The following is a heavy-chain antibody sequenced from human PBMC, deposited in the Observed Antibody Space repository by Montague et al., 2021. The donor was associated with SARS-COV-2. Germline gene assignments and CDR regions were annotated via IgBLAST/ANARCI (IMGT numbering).Heavy chain of an antibody. CDR2: MYYSGST. CDR3: ARDFDF. V-gene: IGHV4-59*01. Sequence: SETLSLTCTVYGGSISSYYWNWIRQPPGKGLEWIGYMYYSGSTNYNPSLKSRVTLSVDTSKNQFSLKLSSVAAADTAVYYCARDFDFWGQGTPVTVSS. J-gene: IGHJ4*02. CDR1: GGSISSYY.